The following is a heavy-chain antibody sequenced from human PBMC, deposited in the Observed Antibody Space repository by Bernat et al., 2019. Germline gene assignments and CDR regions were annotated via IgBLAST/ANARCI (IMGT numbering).Heavy chain of an antibody. CDR3: ARDRSSWGASFDY. CDR1: GFTFSSYG. Sequence: QVQLVESGGGVVQPGRSLRLSCAASGFTFSSYGMHWVRQAPDKGLEWVAVIWYDGSNKYYADSVKGRFTISRDNSKNTLYLQMNSLRAEDTAVYYCARDRSSWGASFDYWGQGTLVTVSS. J-gene: IGHJ4*02. D-gene: IGHD6-13*01. CDR2: IWYDGSNK. V-gene: IGHV3-33*01.